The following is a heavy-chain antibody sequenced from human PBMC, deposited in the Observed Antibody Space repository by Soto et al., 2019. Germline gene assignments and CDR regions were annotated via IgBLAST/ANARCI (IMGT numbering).Heavy chain of an antibody. CDR1: GGSISRGGYY. CDR2: IYYSGST. J-gene: IGHJ4*02. D-gene: IGHD2-15*01. Sequence: SETLSLTCTVSGGSISRGGYYWSWIRQHPGKVLEWIGYIYYSGSTYYNPSLKSRVTISVDTSKYQFSLKLSSVTAADTAVYYCASLGNCSGGSCYFGNYYFDYWGQGTLVTVSS. CDR3: ASLGNCSGGSCYFGNYYFDY. V-gene: IGHV4-31*03.